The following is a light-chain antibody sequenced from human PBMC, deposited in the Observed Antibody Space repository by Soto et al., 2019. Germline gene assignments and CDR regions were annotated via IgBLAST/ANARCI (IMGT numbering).Light chain of an antibody. CDR2: KTS. J-gene: IGKJ1*01. V-gene: IGKV1-5*03. CDR3: QEYNTNSRT. CDR1: ESIYSW. Sequence: IQMTQSPSTLSASVGDTVTITCRASESIYSWLAWYKQIPGKAPQLLIYKTSTLQGGVPSRFSGSGSGAEYTRTISILQPDDFATYFCQEYNTNSRTFGQGTRV.